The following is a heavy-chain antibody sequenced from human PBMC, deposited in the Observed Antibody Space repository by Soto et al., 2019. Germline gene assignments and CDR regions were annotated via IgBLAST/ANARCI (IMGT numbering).Heavy chain of an antibody. D-gene: IGHD3-3*01. V-gene: IGHV3-33*01. Sequence: QVQLVESGGGVVQPGRSLRLSCAASGFTFSSYGMHWVRQAPGKGLEWVAVIWYDGSNKYYADSVKGRFTISRDNSKNALYLQMNSLRAEDTAVYYCARDPGVLEYFDYWGQGTLVTVSS. CDR3: ARDPGVLEYFDY. J-gene: IGHJ4*02. CDR1: GFTFSSYG. CDR2: IWYDGSNK.